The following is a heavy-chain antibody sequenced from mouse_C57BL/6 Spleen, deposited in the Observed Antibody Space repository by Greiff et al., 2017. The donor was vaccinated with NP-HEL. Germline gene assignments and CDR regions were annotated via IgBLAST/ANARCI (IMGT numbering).Heavy chain of an antibody. CDR2: INYDGSST. V-gene: IGHV5-16*01. D-gene: IGHD2-3*01. J-gene: IGHJ4*01. CDR3: ARRAVDGYYGAYYAMDY. Sequence: EVKVVESEGGLVQPGSSMKLSCTASGFTFSDYYMAWVRQVPEKGLEWVANINYDGSSTYYLDSLKSRFIISRDNAKNILYLQMSSLKSEDTATYYCARRAVDGYYGAYYAMDYWGQGTSVTVSS. CDR1: GFTFSDYY.